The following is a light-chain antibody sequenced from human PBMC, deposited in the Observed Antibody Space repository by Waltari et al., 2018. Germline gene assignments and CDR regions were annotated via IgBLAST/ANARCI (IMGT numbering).Light chain of an antibody. CDR1: SRDVGASTL. J-gene: IGLJ2*01. V-gene: IGLV2-23*02. CDR3: CSYAGRSTLV. Sequence: QSALTQPASVSGSAGQSITISCPGTSRDVGASTLIPWYQQYPGKAPTLMIYEVYKRPSGVSDRFSGSKSDNTASLTISGLQAEDEADYYCCSYAGRSTLVFGGGTKLTVL. CDR2: EVY.